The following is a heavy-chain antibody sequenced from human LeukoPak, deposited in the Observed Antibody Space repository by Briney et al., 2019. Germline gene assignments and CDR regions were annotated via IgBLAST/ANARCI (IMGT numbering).Heavy chain of an antibody. CDR1: GGSFSGYY. J-gene: IGHJ5*02. CDR2: INHSGST. CDR3: ARRKLRGGWFDP. D-gene: IGHD1-7*01. V-gene: IGHV4-34*01. Sequence: SETLSLTCAVYGGSFSGYYWSCIRQPPGKGLEWIGEINHSGSTNYNPSLKSRVTISVDTSKNQFSLKLSSVTAADTAVYYCARRKLRGGWFDPWGQGTLVTVSS.